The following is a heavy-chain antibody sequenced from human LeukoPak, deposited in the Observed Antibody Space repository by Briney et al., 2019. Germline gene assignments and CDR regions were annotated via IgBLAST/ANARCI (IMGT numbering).Heavy chain of an antibody. V-gene: IGHV1-69*02. Sequence: SVKVSCKASGGTFSSYTISWVRQAPGQGLEWMGRIIPILGIANYAQKFQGRVTITADKSTSTAYMELSSLRSEDTAVYYCALTTYYDSSGYYPYYFDYWGRGTLVTVSS. D-gene: IGHD3-22*01. CDR2: IIPILGIA. J-gene: IGHJ4*02. CDR1: GGTFSSYT. CDR3: ALTTYYDSSGYYPYYFDY.